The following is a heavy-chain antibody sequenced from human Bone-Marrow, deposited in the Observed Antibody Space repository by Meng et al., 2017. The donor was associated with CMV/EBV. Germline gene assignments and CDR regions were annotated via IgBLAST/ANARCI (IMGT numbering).Heavy chain of an antibody. Sequence: GESLKISCAASGFTFSNYAMNWVRQAPGKGLEWVSAVSGGSASTYYADSVKGRFTISRDNSKNTLYLQMNSRRAEDTAIYFCAKDGGGWWVGYGGSYFFDYWGQGTLVTVSS. J-gene: IGHJ4*02. D-gene: IGHD1-26*01. CDR1: GFTFSNYA. CDR3: AKDGGGWWVGYGGSYFFDY. CDR2: VSGGSAST. V-gene: IGHV3-23*01.